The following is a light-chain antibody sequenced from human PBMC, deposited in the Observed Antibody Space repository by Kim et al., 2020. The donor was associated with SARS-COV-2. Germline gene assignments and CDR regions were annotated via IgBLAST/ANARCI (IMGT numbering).Light chain of an antibody. V-gene: IGLV2-14*03. CDR1: SSDVGSYNY. J-gene: IGLJ2*01. CDR2: DVT. Sequence: QSITISCTGTSSDVGSYNYVSWYQQHPGKAPKLMIYDVTNRPSGVSNRFSGSKSGKTASLTISGLQPEDEADYYCSSYTTSTTLIFGGGTQLTVL. CDR3: SSYTTSTTLI.